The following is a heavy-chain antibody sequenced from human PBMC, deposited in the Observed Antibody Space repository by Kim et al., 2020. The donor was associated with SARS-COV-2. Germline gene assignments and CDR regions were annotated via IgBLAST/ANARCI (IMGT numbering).Heavy chain of an antibody. V-gene: IGHV4-39*07. CDR3: ARGLLWFGELLEENWFDP. D-gene: IGHD3-10*01. CDR1: GGSISSSSYY. J-gene: IGHJ5*02. CDR2: IYYSGST. Sequence: SETLSLTCTVSGGSISSSSYYWGWIRQPPGKGLEWIGSIYYSGSTYYNPSLKSRVTISVDTSKNQFSLKLSSVTAADTAVYYCARGLLWFGELLEENWFDPWGQGTLVTVSS.